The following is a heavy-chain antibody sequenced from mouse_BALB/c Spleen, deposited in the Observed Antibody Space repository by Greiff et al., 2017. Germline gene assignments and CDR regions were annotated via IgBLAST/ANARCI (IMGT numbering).Heavy chain of an antibody. J-gene: IGHJ2*01. CDR1: GYAFSSSW. CDR3: ARDLNYFDY. V-gene: IGHV1-82*01. CDR2: IYPGDGDT. Sequence: QVHVKQSGPELVKPGASVKISCKASGYAFSSSWMNWVKQRPGQGLEWIGRIYPGDGDTNYNGKFKGKATLTADKSSSTAYMQLSSLTSVDSAVYFCARDLNYFDYWGQGTTLTVSS.